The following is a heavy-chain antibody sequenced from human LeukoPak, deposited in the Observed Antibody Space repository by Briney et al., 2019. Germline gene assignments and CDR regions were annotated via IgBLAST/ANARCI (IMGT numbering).Heavy chain of an antibody. CDR2: INPNSGGT. Sequence: ASVKVSCKASGYTFTGYYMHWVRQAPGQGLEWMGWINPNSGGTNYAQKFQGRVTMTRDTSISTAYMELSRLRSDDTAVYYCARGQAVTIFGVVIIIGDYWGQGTLVTVSS. D-gene: IGHD3-3*01. J-gene: IGHJ4*02. V-gene: IGHV1-2*02. CDR3: ARGQAVTIFGVVIIIGDY. CDR1: GYTFTGYY.